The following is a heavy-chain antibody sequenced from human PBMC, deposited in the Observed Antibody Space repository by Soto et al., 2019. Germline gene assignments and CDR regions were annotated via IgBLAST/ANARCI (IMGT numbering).Heavy chain of an antibody. V-gene: IGHV4-61*01. CDR1: GGSVSSGSYY. J-gene: IGHJ6*02. D-gene: IGHD3-3*01. Sequence: PSETLSLTCTVSGGSVSSGSYYWSWIRQPPGKGLEWIRYIYYSGSTNYNPSLKSRVTISVDTSKNQFSLKLSSVTAADTAVYYCARDFWSGYGVAGRVYGMDVWGQGTTVTVSS. CDR2: IYYSGST. CDR3: ARDFWSGYGVAGRVYGMDV.